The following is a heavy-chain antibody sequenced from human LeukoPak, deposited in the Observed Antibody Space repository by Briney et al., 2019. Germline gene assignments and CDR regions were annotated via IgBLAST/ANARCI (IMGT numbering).Heavy chain of an antibody. CDR2: IKQDGSEK. D-gene: IGHD5-12*01. V-gene: IGHV3-7*01. J-gene: IGHJ4*02. CDR1: GFTFSSYW. CDR3: ARDGLNVDIVATYYFDY. Sequence: GGSLRLSCAASGFTFSSYWMSWVRQAPGKGLEWVANIKQDGSEKYYVDSVKGRFTISRDNAKNSLYLQMNSLRAEDTAVYYCARDGLNVDIVATYYFDYWGQGTLVTVSS.